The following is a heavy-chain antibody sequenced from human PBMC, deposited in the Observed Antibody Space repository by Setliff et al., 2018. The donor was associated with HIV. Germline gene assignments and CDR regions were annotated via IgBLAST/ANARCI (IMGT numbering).Heavy chain of an antibody. V-gene: IGHV4-39*02. D-gene: IGHD4-4*01. CDR3: ASTATTWGRHSWFDP. CDR2: ISSSGSF. Sequence: SETLSLTCIVSGGAISSRAYFWGWIRQPPGKGLEWIGSISSSGSFYYNPSLRSRVTISVDTSNNHFSLNLTSVTAADTALYYCASTATTWGRHSWFDPWGQGILVTVSS. CDR1: GGAISSRAYF. J-gene: IGHJ5*02.